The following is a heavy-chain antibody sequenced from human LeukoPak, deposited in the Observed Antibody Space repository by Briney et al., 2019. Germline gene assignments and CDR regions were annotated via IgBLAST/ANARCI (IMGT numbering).Heavy chain of an antibody. CDR1: GFTLSSYW. V-gene: IGHV3-53*01. Sequence: PGGSLRLSCAASGFTLSSYWMSWVRQAPGKGLEWVSFIYSDNTHYSDSVKGRFTISRDNSENTLYLQMNSLRAEDTAVYYCARGMAELDPWGQGTLVTVSS. J-gene: IGHJ5*02. CDR2: IYSDNT. D-gene: IGHD2-8*01. CDR3: ARGMAELDP.